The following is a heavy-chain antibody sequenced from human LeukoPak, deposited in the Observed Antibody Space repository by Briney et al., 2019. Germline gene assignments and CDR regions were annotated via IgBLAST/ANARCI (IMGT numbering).Heavy chain of an antibody. CDR2: IGGSGSFI. CDR1: GFTFSTYS. V-gene: IGHV3-48*02. D-gene: IGHD3-3*02. CDR3: ARLLATWDYYYMDV. Sequence: GGSLRLSCVGSGFTFSTYSIKWVRQAPGKGLEWVSHIGGSGSFIYYADSVKGRFTISRDNAKNSVYLQMNSLRDEDTAVYFCARLLATWDYYYMDVWDKGTTVTVSS. J-gene: IGHJ6*03.